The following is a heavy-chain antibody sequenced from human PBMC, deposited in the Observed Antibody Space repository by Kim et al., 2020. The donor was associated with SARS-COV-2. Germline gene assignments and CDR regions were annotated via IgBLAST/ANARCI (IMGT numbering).Heavy chain of an antibody. D-gene: IGHD3-22*01. CDR2: INAACGNT. CDR1: GYTFTTYA. CDR3: ARDGGTDYYDNSFDY. Sequence: ASVKVSCKASGYTFTTYAMHWVRQAPGQRLEWMGWINAACGNTKYSQKFQDRVTITRDTSANTAYMELSSLRSEDTAVYYCARDGGTDYYDNSFDYWGQG. V-gene: IGHV1-3*01. J-gene: IGHJ4*02.